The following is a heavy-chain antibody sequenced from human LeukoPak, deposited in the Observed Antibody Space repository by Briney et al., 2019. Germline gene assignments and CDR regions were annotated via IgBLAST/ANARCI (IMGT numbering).Heavy chain of an antibody. J-gene: IGHJ4*02. CDR2: ISYDGSNK. CDR3: AKEVGSEWELLGADFDY. CDR1: GFTFSSYG. D-gene: IGHD1-26*01. V-gene: IGHV3-30*18. Sequence: GGSLRLSCAASGFTFSSYGMHWVRQAPGKGLEWVAVISYDGSNKYYADSVKGRFTISRDNSKNTLYLQMNSLRAEDTAVYYCAKEVGSEWELLGADFDYWGQGTLVTVSS.